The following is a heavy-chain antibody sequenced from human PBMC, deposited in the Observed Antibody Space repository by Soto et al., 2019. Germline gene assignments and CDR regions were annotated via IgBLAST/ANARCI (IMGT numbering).Heavy chain of an antibody. CDR2: ISGSGDST. J-gene: IGHJ4*02. CDR3: AKDLSSSWYQLFDY. Sequence: GGSLRLSCAASGFTFSSYAMSWVRQAPGKGLEWVSSISGSGDSTYYAESVRGRFTISRDNSKNTLYLQMNSLRAEDTAVYYCAKDLSSSWYQLFDYWGQGTLVTVSS. D-gene: IGHD6-13*01. CDR1: GFTFSSYA. V-gene: IGHV3-23*01.